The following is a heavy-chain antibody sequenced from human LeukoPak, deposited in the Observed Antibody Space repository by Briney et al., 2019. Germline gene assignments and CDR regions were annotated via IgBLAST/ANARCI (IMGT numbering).Heavy chain of an antibody. Sequence: GGSLSLSCTASGFTFSDCDMNWSRQAPGKGLECVSSISYRTSHIYYADSVKGRFTISRDNAKNSLYLQMDSLRAEDTAVYFCGRAFPPLRTAAAGDYWGQGTLVTVSS. J-gene: IGHJ4*02. D-gene: IGHD6-13*01. CDR2: ISYRTSHI. CDR3: GRAFPPLRTAAAGDY. CDR1: GFTFSDCD. V-gene: IGHV3-21*01.